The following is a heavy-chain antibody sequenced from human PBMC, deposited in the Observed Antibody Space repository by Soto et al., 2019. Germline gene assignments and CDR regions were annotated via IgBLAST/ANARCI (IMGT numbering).Heavy chain of an antibody. Sequence: QVQLAQSGAEVKKPGASVKVSCKASGYIFTSYGISWVRQAPGQGLEWMGWISAYNGNTNYAQNLQGRVTKTTDTSTSTAYMERTNLRSDDTAVYYCARPAFRDYQGRGFDYWGQGTLVTVSS. CDR2: ISAYNGNT. CDR1: GYIFTSYG. D-gene: IGHD4-17*01. V-gene: IGHV1-18*01. CDR3: ARPAFRDYQGRGFDY. J-gene: IGHJ4*02.